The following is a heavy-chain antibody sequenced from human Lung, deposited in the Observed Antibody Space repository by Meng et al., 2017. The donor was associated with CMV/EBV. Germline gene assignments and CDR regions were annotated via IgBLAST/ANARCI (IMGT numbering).Heavy chain of an antibody. CDR3: ARQTDTEGIAAAPDV. J-gene: IGHJ6*02. CDR2: IYYSGST. V-gene: IGHV4-39*01. D-gene: IGHD6-13*01. CDR1: GGSISSSSYY. Sequence: SETLSLXXTVSGGSISSSSYYWGWIRQPPGKGLEWIGSIYYSGSTYYNPSLKSRVTISVDTSKNQFSLKLSSVTAADTAVYYCARQTDTEGIAAAPDVWGQGTXVTVAS.